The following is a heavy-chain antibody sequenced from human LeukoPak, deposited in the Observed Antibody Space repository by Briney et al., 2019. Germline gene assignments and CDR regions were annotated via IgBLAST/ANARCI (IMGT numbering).Heavy chain of an antibody. V-gene: IGHV3-30*02. CDR1: GFSFSNYG. CDR2: IQYDGINK. Sequence: PGGSLRLSCATSGFSFSNYGMHWVRQAPGKGLEWVAFIQYDGINKYYADSVKGRFTISRVNSENTLYLQLNSLTEDTAVYYCAKGGDNSNWTRGFDFWGQGTLVTVSS. D-gene: IGHD6-13*01. J-gene: IGHJ4*02. CDR3: AKGGDNSNWTRGFDF.